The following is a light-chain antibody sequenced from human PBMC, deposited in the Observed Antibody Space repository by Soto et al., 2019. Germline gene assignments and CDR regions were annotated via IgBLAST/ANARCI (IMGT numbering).Light chain of an antibody. V-gene: IGKV3-15*01. J-gene: IGKJ1*01. CDR1: QSVSSN. CDR3: QQYNNWPRT. CDR2: GAS. Sequence: EIVMTQSPATLSVSPGERATLSCRASQSVSSNLAWYQQKPGQAPRLLIYGASTSATGIPARFSGSGSGTEFTLTISSLQSEDFALYYCQQYNNWPRTFGQGTKVEIK.